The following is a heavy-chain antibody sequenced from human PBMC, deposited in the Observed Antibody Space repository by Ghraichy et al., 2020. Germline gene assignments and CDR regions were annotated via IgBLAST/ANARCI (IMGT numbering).Heavy chain of an antibody. CDR2: IKSKTDDGTT. J-gene: IGHJ4*02. D-gene: IGHD3-16*02. CDR1: GFTFSNAW. CDR3: TTGTPTFGGVIVFDY. Sequence: GESLNISCAASGFTFSNAWMSWVRQAPGKGLEWVGRIKSKTDDGTTDYAAPVKGRFTISRDDSENTLYLQMNSLKTEDTAVYYCTTGTPTFGGVIVFDYWGQGTLVTVSS. V-gene: IGHV3-15*01.